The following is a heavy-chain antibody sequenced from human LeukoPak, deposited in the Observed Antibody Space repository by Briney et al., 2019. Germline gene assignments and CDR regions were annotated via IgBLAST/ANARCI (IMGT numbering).Heavy chain of an antibody. V-gene: IGHV1-69*05. CDR2: IIPIFGTA. CDR3: ARDHDFWSAMDV. CDR1: GGTFSSYA. Sequence: SVKVSCKASGGTFSSYAISWVRQAPGQGLEWMGGIIPIFGTANYAQKFQGRVTITTDESTSTAYMELRSLRSDDTAVYYCARDHDFWSAMDVWGKGTTVTVSS. D-gene: IGHD3-3*01. J-gene: IGHJ6*03.